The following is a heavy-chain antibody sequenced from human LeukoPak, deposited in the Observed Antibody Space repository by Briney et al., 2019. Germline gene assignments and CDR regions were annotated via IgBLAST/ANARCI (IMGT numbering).Heavy chain of an antibody. V-gene: IGHV3-30*04. CDR1: GFTFSSYA. Sequence: GGSLRLSCAASGFTFSSYAMHWVRQAPGKGLEWVAGISYDGTNSYYADSVKGRFTISRDNSKSTLYLQINNLRPEDTAVYYCTKGGYSNSWYGDYWGQGTLVTVSS. D-gene: IGHD6-13*01. CDR2: ISYDGTNS. J-gene: IGHJ4*02. CDR3: TKGGYSNSWYGDY.